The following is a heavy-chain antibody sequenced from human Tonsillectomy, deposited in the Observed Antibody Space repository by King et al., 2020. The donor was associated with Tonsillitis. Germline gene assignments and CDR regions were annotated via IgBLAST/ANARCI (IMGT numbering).Heavy chain of an antibody. Sequence: QLQESGPGLVKPSQTLSLTCTVSGGSISSGGYYWSWIRQQPGKGLEWIGYSYYSGRTDYNPSLKWRVTTSVDTSKNPFSLKLSSVTAAETAAYYCARWTWSGYYGTYYYYYMDVWGKGTTVTVSS. D-gene: IGHD3-3*01. V-gene: IGHV4-31*03. J-gene: IGHJ6*03. CDR1: GGSISSGGYY. CDR3: ARWTWSGYYGTYYYYYMDV. CDR2: SYYSGRT.